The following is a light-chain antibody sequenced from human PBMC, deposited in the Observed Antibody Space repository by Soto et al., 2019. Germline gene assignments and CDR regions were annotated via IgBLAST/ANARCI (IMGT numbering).Light chain of an antibody. CDR1: QSVLHSTNNKNY. CDR3: HQYNGIPWT. Sequence: DIVMTQSPDSLAGSLGERATINCKSIQSVLHSTNNKNYLAWYQQQPGQPPKLLIYWASTRESGVPDRFSGSGSGTDFTLTISSLQAEDVAVYYCHQYNGIPWTFGQGTKVEIK. J-gene: IGKJ1*01. V-gene: IGKV4-1*01. CDR2: WAS.